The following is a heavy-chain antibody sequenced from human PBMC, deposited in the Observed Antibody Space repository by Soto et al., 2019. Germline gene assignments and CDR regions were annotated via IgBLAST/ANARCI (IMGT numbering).Heavy chain of an antibody. J-gene: IGHJ3*02. CDR2: IIPIFGTA. V-gene: IGHV1-69*01. CDR3: ARVSGTAAHDAFDI. D-gene: IGHD3-10*01. CDR1: GGTFSSYA. Sequence: QVQLVQSGAEVKKTGSSVKVSCKASGGTFSSYAISWVRQAPGQGLEWMGGIIPIFGTANYAQKFQGRVTITADESTSTAYMELSSLRSEDTAVYYCARVSGTAAHDAFDIWGQGTMVTVSS.